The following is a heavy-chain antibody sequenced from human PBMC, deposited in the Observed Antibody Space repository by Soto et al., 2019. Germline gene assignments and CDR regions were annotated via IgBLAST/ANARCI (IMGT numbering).Heavy chain of an antibody. J-gene: IGHJ4*02. CDR2: INAGNGNT. V-gene: IGHV1-3*05. CDR3: ARSIVVVTALDY. CDR1: GYTFTSYA. Sequence: QVQLVQSGAEEKKPGASVKVSCKASGYTFTSYAMHWVRQAPGQRLEWMGWINAGNGNTKYSQQFQDRATIKRDTSASTAYMELSSLRSKDTAVYYCARSIVVVTALDYWGPGTLVNVSS. D-gene: IGHD2-21*02.